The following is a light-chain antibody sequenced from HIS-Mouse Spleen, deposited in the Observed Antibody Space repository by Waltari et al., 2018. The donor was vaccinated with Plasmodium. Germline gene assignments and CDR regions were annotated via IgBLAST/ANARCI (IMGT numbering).Light chain of an antibody. CDR2: GAS. J-gene: IGKJ3*01. CDR1: HSVSSN. CDR3: QQYNNWSFT. V-gene: IGKV3-15*01. Sequence: EIVMTQSPATLSVSPGDRATLSCRASHSVSSNLAWYQQKPGHAPRLLIYGASTRATGIPARFSGSGSGTEFTLTISSLQSEDFAVYYCQQYNNWSFTFGPGTKVDIK.